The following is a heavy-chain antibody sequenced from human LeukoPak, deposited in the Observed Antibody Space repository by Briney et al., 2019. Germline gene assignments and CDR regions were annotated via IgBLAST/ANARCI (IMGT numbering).Heavy chain of an antibody. CDR3: ARARILLTFGGLRGTKTDAFDI. V-gene: IGHV5-51*01. D-gene: IGHD3-16*01. Sequence: GESLKISCKGSGYSFSSYCIGWVRQMPGKGLEWMGIIYPGDSDTRTSPSFQGQVTISADKSISTAYLQWSSLKASDTAMYFCARARILLTFGGLRGTKTDAFDIWGQGTMVTVSS. CDR1: GYSFSSYC. J-gene: IGHJ3*02. CDR2: IYPGDSDT.